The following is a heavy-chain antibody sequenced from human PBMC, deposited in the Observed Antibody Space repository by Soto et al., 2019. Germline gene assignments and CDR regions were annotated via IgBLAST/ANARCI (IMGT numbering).Heavy chain of an antibody. CDR3: ARDNNWSYDY. CDR1: GFTFSSHW. Sequence: GSLRLSCAASGFTFSSHWMHWVRQAPGKGLVWVSHIGPDGTTTRDADSVQGRFTISRDNARNTLYLQMDSLRDEDTAVYYCARDNNWSYDYWGQGILVTVSS. D-gene: IGHD1-1*01. CDR2: IGPDGTTT. J-gene: IGHJ4*02. V-gene: IGHV3-74*01.